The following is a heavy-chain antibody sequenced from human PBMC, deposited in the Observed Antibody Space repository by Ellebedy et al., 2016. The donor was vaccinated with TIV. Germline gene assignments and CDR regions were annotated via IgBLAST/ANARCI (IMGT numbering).Heavy chain of an antibody. CDR1: GFTFSSYS. D-gene: IGHD3-10*01. CDR3: AKDGSGSYFPFDY. CDR2: ISGSGGST. Sequence: GESLKISCAASGFTFSSYSMNWVRQAPGKGLEWVSAISGSGGSTYYADSVKGRFTISRDNSKNTLYLQMNSLRAEDTAVYYCAKDGSGSYFPFDYWGQGTLVTVSS. J-gene: IGHJ4*02. V-gene: IGHV3-23*01.